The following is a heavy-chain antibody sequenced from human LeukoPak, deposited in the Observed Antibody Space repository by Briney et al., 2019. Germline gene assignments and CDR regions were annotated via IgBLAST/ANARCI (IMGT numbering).Heavy chain of an antibody. CDR1: GFTFSSYG. CDR2: ISGSGGST. CDR3: AKDALISYRGAWSQSDY. D-gene: IGHD2/OR15-2a*01. V-gene: IGHV3-23*01. Sequence: GGSLRLSCAASGFTFSSYGMHWVRQAPGKGLEWASGISGSGGSTYYAGSVKGRFTISRDNSKNTLYLQMNRLRAEDTAIYYCAKDALISYRGAWSQSDYWGQGTLVTVSS. J-gene: IGHJ4*02.